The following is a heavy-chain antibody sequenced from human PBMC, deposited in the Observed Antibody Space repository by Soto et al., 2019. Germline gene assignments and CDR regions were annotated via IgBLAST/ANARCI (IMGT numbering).Heavy chain of an antibody. CDR1: GYSFTSYW. D-gene: IGHD1-1*01. V-gene: IGHV5-51*01. J-gene: IGHJ3*02. CDR2: IYPGDSDT. Sequence: GESLKISCKCSGYSFTSYWIVLVRQMPGKGLEWMGIIYPGDSDTRYSPSFQGQVTISADKSITTAYLQWSSLKASDTAIYYCARLGPQLERPDAFDIWGQGTMVTVSS. CDR3: ARLGPQLERPDAFDI.